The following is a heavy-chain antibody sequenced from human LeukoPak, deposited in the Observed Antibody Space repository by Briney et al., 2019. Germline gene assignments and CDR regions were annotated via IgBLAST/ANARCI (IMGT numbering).Heavy chain of an antibody. Sequence: PSETLSLTCAVSGYSISSGYHWGWIRQPPGKGPEWIGSIYHSGSTYYNPSLKSRVTISVDTSKNLFSLKVSSVTAADTAVYYCARHQFPPNAFDIWGQGTMVTVSS. CDR1: GYSISSGYH. J-gene: IGHJ3*02. CDR3: ARHQFPPNAFDI. V-gene: IGHV4-38-2*01. CDR2: IYHSGST. D-gene: IGHD2-2*01.